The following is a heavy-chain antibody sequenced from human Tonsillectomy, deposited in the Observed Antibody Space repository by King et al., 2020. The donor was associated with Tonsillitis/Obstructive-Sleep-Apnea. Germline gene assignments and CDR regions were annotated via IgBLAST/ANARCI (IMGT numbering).Heavy chain of an antibody. V-gene: IGHV5-51*01. Sequence: QLVQSGAEVKKPGESLKISCEGSGYSFTTYWVAWVRQMPGKGLEWMGIIYPDDSDTRYSPSFRGQVTISADKSINTAYLQWSSLKASDTAMYYCARRRGPGPDPFYLYMDVWGKGTTVTVSS. D-gene: IGHD2/OR15-2a*01. CDR2: IYPDDSDT. CDR3: ARRRGPGPDPFYLYMDV. CDR1: GYSFTTYW. J-gene: IGHJ6*03.